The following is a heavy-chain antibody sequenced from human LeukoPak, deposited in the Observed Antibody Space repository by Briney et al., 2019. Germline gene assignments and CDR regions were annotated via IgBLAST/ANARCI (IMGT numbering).Heavy chain of an antibody. CDR3: VSRYSGSASCQWGDYYYYG. D-gene: IGHD2-15*01. V-gene: IGHV1-69*13. Sequence: SVHVSCKASGGTLSSYAISWVRQAPGQGLEWMGGIIPIFGTTKYSQKFQGRVTITAAESTGTAFMDLNSLTSDDTAVYYCVSRYSGSASCQWGDYYYYG. J-gene: IGHJ6*01. CDR1: GGTLSSYA. CDR2: IIPIFGTT.